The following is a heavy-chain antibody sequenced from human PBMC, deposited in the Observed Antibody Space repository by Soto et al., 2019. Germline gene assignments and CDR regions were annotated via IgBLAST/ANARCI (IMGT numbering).Heavy chain of an antibody. D-gene: IGHD6-13*01. V-gene: IGHV3-23*01. CDR1: GFTFSSYA. CDR3: AKGTGHSSRRSSYYYYYGMDV. J-gene: IGHJ6*02. CDR2: ISGSGGST. Sequence: GGSLRLSCAASGFTFSSYAMSWVRQAPGKGLEWVSAISGSGGSTYYADSVKGRFTISRDNSKNTLYLQMNSLRAEDTAVYYCAKGTGHSSRRSSYYYYYGMDVWGQGTTVTVSS.